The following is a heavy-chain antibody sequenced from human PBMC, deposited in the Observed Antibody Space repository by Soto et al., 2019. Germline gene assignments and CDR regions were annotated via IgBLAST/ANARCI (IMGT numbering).Heavy chain of an antibody. CDR2: IWYDGSEK. CDR3: ARGPYSGGFDY. D-gene: IGHD6-19*01. J-gene: IGHJ4*02. V-gene: IGHV3-33*01. CDR1: GFTFSSSG. Sequence: QVQLVESGGGVVQPGRSLRLSCAASGFTFSSSGMHWVRQAPGKGLEWVALIWYDGSEKYYADSVKGRFTISRDNSKNTLYLQMTSLRAEDTDVYYCARGPYSGGFDYWGQGTLVTVSS.